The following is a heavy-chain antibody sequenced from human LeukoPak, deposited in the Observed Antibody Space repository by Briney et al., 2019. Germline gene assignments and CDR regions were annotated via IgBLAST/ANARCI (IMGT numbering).Heavy chain of an antibody. V-gene: IGHV3-21*01. D-gene: IGHD3-10*01. CDR2: ISSSSSYI. CDR1: GFTFSSYS. CDR3: ASYERITMVRGVIPPPGNWFDP. Sequence: PGGSLRLSRAASGFTFSSYSMNWVRQAPGKGLEWVSSISSSSSYIYYADSVKGRSTISRDNAKNSLYLQMNSLRAEDTAVYYCASYERITMVRGVIPPPGNWFDPWGQGTLVTVSS. J-gene: IGHJ5*02.